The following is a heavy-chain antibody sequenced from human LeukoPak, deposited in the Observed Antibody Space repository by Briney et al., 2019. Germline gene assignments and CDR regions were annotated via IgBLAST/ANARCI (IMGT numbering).Heavy chain of an antibody. D-gene: IGHD4-17*01. V-gene: IGHV5-51*01. CDR2: IYPGDSDT. Sequence: GESLKISCKGSGYSFTSYWIGWVSQMPGKGLEWMGIIYPGDSDTRYSPSFQGQVTISADKSISTAYLQWSSLKASDTAMYYCASGGDYGDYGGYYFDYWGQGTLVTVSS. CDR1: GYSFTSYW. CDR3: ASGGDYGDYGGYYFDY. J-gene: IGHJ4*02.